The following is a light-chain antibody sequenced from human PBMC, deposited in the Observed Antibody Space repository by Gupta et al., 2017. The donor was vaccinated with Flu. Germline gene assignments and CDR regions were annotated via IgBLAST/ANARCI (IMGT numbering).Light chain of an antibody. CDR2: WAS. Sequence: DIVMTQSPESLAVSLGETATINCKPSQSLTSTSNYRNSLAWYQQKPGHPPSLLLSWASVRESRFPARFSGSGSGTDFALTITNFQAEDVAVYYCQQYLDTPLTFGQGTRVEIK. CDR1: QSLTSTSNYRNS. CDR3: QQYLDTPLT. J-gene: IGKJ1*01. V-gene: IGKV4-1*01.